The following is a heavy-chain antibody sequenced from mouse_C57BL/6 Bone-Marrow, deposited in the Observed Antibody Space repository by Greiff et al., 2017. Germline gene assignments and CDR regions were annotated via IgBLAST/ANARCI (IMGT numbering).Heavy chain of an antibody. CDR3: AGDWYCSSSYWYFDV. J-gene: IGHJ1*03. Sequence: VQLQQPGAELVMPGASVKLSCKASGYTFTSYWMHWVKQRPGQGLEWIGEIDPSDSYTNYNQKFKGKSTLTVDTSSSTAYMQLSSLTSEDSAVYYWAGDWYCSSSYWYFDVWGTGTTVTVSS. D-gene: IGHD1-1*01. CDR2: IDPSDSYT. V-gene: IGHV1-69*01. CDR1: GYTFTSYW.